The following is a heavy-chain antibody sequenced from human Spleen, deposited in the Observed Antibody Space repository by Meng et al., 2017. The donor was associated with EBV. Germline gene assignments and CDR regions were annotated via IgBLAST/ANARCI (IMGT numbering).Heavy chain of an antibody. J-gene: IGHJ4*02. V-gene: IGHV2-5*02. D-gene: IGHD3-9*01. CDR3: AHLAPDMHSIDY. CDR1: GFSLSISGVG. CDR2: IYWDDEK. Sequence: QITLKESGLTLLKPTXTLTLTCTFSGFSLSISGVGVAWIRQPPGKALEWLAVIYWDDEKRYSPSLKSRLTITKDTSKNQVVLTVTNMDPVDTATYYCAHLAPDMHSIDYWGQGTLVTVAS.